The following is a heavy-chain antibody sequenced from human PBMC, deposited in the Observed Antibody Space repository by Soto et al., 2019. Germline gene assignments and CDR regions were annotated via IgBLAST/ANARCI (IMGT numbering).Heavy chain of an antibody. J-gene: IGHJ6*02. CDR3: ASRYIAAAGMMGDIGRYYYSGMDV. CDR2: IIPIFGTA. CDR1: GGTFSSYA. Sequence: QVQLVQSGAEVKKPGSSVKVSCKASGGTFSSYAISWVRQAPGQGLEWMGGIIPIFGTANYAQKFQGRVTITADESTSTAYMELSSLRSEDTAVYYCASRYIAAAGMMGDIGRYYYSGMDVWGQGTTVTVSS. V-gene: IGHV1-69*01. D-gene: IGHD6-13*01.